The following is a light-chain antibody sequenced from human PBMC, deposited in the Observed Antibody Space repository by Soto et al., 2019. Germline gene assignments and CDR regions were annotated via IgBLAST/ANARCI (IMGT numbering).Light chain of an antibody. V-gene: IGKV3-15*01. Sequence: EIVMTPSPATLSVSPGEGGTLSCRASQSISRNLAWYQQKPGQAPRLLIYGTSTRATGIPARFSGSGSGTEFTLTISSLQSEDFAFYYCQQYDNWPRTFGQGTKVDIK. J-gene: IGKJ1*01. CDR3: QQYDNWPRT. CDR2: GTS. CDR1: QSISRN.